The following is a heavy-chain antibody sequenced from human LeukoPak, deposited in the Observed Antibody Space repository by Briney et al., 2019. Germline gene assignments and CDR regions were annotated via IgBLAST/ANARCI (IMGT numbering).Heavy chain of an antibody. V-gene: IGHV3-66*02. CDR2: IHNGGDT. CDR1: GFSVSANY. D-gene: IGHD2-15*01. Sequence: GGSLRLSCTASGFSVSANYMSWVRQAPGEGLEWVSVIHNGGDTYYADSVKGRFTISRDNSKNTLYLQMNSLRAEDTAVYYCARERYCSGASCPNSNRYFDFWGQGTLVTVSS. J-gene: IGHJ4*02. CDR3: ARERYCSGASCPNSNRYFDF.